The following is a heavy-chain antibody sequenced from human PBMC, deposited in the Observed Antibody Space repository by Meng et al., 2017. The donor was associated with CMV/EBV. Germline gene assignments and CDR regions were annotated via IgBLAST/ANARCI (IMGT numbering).Heavy chain of an antibody. Sequence: SVKVSCKASGGTFSSYAISWVRQPPGQGIEWMGGIIPIFGTANYAQKFQGRVTITTDESTSTAYMELSSLRSEDTAVYYCARDQYEVYSSGWFTSYNWFDPWGQGTLVTVSS. CDR1: GGTFSSYA. CDR3: ARDQYEVYSSGWFTSYNWFDP. D-gene: IGHD6-19*01. CDR2: IIPIFGTA. J-gene: IGHJ5*02. V-gene: IGHV1-69*05.